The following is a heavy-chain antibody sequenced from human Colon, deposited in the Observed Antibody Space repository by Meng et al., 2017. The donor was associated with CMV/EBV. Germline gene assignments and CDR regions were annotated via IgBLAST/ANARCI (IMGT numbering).Heavy chain of an antibody. CDR1: GYTFTGYV. V-gene: IGHV1-2*02. CDR3: ASLSGGDFDY. CDR2: LNPITGGT. J-gene: IGHJ4*02. D-gene: IGHD1-26*01. Sequence: VLLVEAGAEVKKHGASGKVSCKASGYTFTGYVMYWVRQAPGQGLEWLGVLNPITGGTNYAQKFQGRVTMTRDTTMNTAYMELSRLRSDDTAVYYCASLSGGDFDYWGQGPLVTVSS.